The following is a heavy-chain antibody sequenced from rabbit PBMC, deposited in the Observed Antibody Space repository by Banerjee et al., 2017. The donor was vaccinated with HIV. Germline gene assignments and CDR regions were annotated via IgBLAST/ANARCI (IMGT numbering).Heavy chain of an antibody. CDR2: IGTGSGST. CDR1: GFSFSSGYY. CDR3: ARDGSGWGANFNL. D-gene: IGHD4-1*01. Sequence: QQLVESGGGLVKPGASLTLTCKASGFSFSSGYYMSWVRQAPGKGLEWIGCIGTGSGSTYYASWAKGRFTISKTSSTTVTLQMTSLTAADTATYFCARDGSGWGANFNLWGQGTLVTVS. J-gene: IGHJ4*01. V-gene: IGHV1S40*01.